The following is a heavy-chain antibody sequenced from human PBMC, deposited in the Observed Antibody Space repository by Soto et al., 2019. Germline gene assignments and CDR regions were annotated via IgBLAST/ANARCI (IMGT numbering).Heavy chain of an antibody. CDR1: GFTFTSYA. CDR3: AKQGDNDFWSGSNNWFDP. J-gene: IGHJ5*02. V-gene: IGHV3-23*01. CDR2: ISGSGGST. Sequence: EVQVLESGGGLVQPGGSLRLSCAASGFTFTSYAMSWVRQAPGKGLEWVSAISGSGGSTYYADSVKGRFTISRDNSKNTLYLQMNSLRAEDTAVYYCAKQGDNDFWSGSNNWFDPWGQGTLVTVSS. D-gene: IGHD3-3*01.